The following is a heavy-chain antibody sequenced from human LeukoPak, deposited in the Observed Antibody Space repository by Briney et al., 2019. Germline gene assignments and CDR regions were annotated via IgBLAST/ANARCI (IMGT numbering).Heavy chain of an antibody. Sequence: AGGSLRLSCAASGFTFRSYGMHWVRQAPGKGLEWVAVIWYDGSNKYYADSVKGRFTISRDNSKNTLYLQMNSLRAEDTAVYYCAKSITMIVVMISDIWGQGTMVTVSS. D-gene: IGHD3-22*01. CDR2: IWYDGSNK. J-gene: IGHJ3*02. V-gene: IGHV3-33*06. CDR1: GFTFRSYG. CDR3: AKSITMIVVMISDI.